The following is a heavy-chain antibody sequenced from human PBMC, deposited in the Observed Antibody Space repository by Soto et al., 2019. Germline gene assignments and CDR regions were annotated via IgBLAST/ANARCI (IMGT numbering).Heavy chain of an antibody. CDR3: AKELSYNSGRPFDY. D-gene: IGHD3-10*01. CDR2: ISDSGRTT. V-gene: IGHV3-23*01. CDR1: GFAFSNFA. J-gene: IGHJ4*02. Sequence: GGSLRLSCAASGFAFSNFAMTWVRQAPGKGLEWVSSISDSGRTTFYADSVKGRFTVSRDDSKNTLYLQMNSLRAEDTALYYCAKELSYNSGRPFDYWGQGTLVTVSS.